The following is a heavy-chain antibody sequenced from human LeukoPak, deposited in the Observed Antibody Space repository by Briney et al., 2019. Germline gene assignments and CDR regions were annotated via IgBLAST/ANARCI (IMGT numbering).Heavy chain of an antibody. J-gene: IGHJ4*02. CDR2: VNTAGNSA. Sequence: GGSLRPSCAASGITFSSYWMNWVRQAPGKGLVWVSRVNTAGNSATYADSVKGRFTVSRDNAKNTLFLQMSSLRVEDTAVYYCARGTGYSVFDYWGQGTLVTVAS. CDR1: GITFSSYW. D-gene: IGHD3/OR15-3a*01. CDR3: ARGTGYSVFDY. V-gene: IGHV3-74*01.